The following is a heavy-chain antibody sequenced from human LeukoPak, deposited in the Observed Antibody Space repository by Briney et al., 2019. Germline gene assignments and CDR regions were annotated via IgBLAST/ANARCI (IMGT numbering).Heavy chain of an antibody. CDR2: IDWDDDK. CDR1: GFSLTTSGLC. D-gene: IGHD6-13*01. J-gene: IGHJ4*02. Sequence: GSGPKLVNPTQTLTLTCTFSGFSLTTSGLCVSWIRQPPGKALEWLARIDWDDDKYYSTSLRTRLTISKDTSKNQVVLTMTNMDPVDTATYYCARIRGSRYYFDYWGQGTQVTVSS. CDR3: ARIRGSRYYFDY. V-gene: IGHV2-70*11.